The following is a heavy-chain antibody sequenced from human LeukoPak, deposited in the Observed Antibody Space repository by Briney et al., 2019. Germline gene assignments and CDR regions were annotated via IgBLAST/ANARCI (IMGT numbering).Heavy chain of an antibody. CDR1: GFTFSNYW. Sequence: GGSLRLSCAASGFTFSNYWMHWVRQAPGKGLVPVSRINSDGRSIIYADSVKGRFTISRDNAKNTLYLQMNSLRVEDTAVYYCARGFELITFGGAIGKLNWFDSWGQGTLVTVSS. D-gene: IGHD3-16*02. CDR2: INSDGRSI. CDR3: ARGFELITFGGAIGKLNWFDS. V-gene: IGHV3-74*01. J-gene: IGHJ5*01.